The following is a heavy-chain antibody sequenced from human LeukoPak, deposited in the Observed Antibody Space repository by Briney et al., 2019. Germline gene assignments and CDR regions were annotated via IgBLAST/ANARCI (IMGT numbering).Heavy chain of an antibody. CDR2: IGGSGGST. J-gene: IGHJ4*02. Sequence: GGSLRLSCAASGFTFSSYAINWVRQAPGKGLEWVSIIGGSGGSTYYADSVKGRFTISRDNSKNTLYLQMNSLRAEDTAVYYCAKVRTGWYFDYWGQGSLVTVSS. D-gene: IGHD3/OR15-3a*01. CDR1: GFTFSSYA. CDR3: AKVRTGWYFDY. V-gene: IGHV3-23*01.